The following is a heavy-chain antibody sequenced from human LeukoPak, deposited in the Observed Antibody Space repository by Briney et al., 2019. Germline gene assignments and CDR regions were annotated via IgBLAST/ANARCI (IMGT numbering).Heavy chain of an antibody. D-gene: IGHD6-13*01. CDR3: AKDRGSTSWYGFDF. V-gene: IGHV3-9*01. Sequence: GRSLRLSCAASGFTFDDYAMHWVRQAPGKGLEWVSAISWRSGNIGYADSVKGRFTISRDSAKNSLYLQMNSLRPGDTALYYCAKDRGSTSWYGFDFWGQGALVTVSS. CDR1: GFTFDDYA. CDR2: ISWRSGNI. J-gene: IGHJ4*02.